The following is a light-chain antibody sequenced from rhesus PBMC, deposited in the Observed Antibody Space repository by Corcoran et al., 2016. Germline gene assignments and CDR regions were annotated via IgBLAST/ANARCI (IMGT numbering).Light chain of an antibody. Sequence: EIVMTQSPATLSLSPGERATLPCRASQSVSSYVAWYQQKPEQAPRLLIYGASSRATGIPDRFSGSGSGTDFILTISSLEPDDFVVYYCQQYSNWPHTFGPGTKLDIK. V-gene: IGKV3S9*01. J-gene: IGKJ3*01. CDR2: GAS. CDR1: QSVSSY. CDR3: QQYSNWPHT.